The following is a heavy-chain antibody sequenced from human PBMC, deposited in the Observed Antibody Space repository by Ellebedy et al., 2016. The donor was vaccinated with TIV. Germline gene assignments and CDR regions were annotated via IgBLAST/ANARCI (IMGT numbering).Heavy chain of an antibody. D-gene: IGHD1-1*01. V-gene: IGHV3-33*01. CDR3: ASSTGTTSHDAFDI. CDR2: IWYDGSRE. J-gene: IGHJ3*02. CDR1: GFTFSIHG. Sequence: GESLKISXAASGFTFSIHGMHWVRQAPGKGLEWVAVIWYDGSREYYADSVKGRFTISRDNSKNTLYLQMNSLRADDTALYYCASSTGTTSHDAFDIWGQGTMVTVSS.